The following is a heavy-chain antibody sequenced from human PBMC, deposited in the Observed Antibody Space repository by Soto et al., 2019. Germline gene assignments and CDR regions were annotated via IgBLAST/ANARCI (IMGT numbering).Heavy chain of an antibody. Sequence: QVQLQESGPGLVKPSQTLSLTCTVSGGSISSGGYYWIWICQHPGKGLEWIGYIYYSGSTYYNPSLKSRVTLSVDTSKNQFSLKLSSVTAADTAVYYCARTKDWANNWFAPWGQGTLVTVSS. CDR1: GGSISSGGYY. D-gene: IGHD2-15*01. CDR3: ARTKDWANNWFAP. J-gene: IGHJ5*02. CDR2: IYYSGST. V-gene: IGHV4-31*03.